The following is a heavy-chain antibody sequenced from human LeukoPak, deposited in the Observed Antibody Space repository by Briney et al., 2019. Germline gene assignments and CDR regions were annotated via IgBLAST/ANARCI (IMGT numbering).Heavy chain of an antibody. CDR3: TTAPDGGAAAGIPTFRGRYLDYFDY. CDR2: IKSKTDGGTT. Sequence: GGSLRLSCAASGFTFSNAWMSWVRQAPGKGLEWVGRIKSKTDGGTTDYAAPVKGRFTISRDDSKNTLYLQMNSLKTEDTAVYYCTTAPDGGAAAGIPTFRGRYLDYFDYWGQGTLVTVSS. V-gene: IGHV3-15*01. CDR1: GFTFSNAW. J-gene: IGHJ4*02. D-gene: IGHD6-13*01.